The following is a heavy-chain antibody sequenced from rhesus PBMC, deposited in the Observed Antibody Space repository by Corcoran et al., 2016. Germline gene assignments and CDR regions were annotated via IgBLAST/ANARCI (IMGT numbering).Heavy chain of an antibody. CDR2: VDGRSGRT. Sequence: QVQLQESGPGVVKPSETLSLTCAVSGGSISSGYALSWIRQPPGKGREGIGYVDGRSGRTNYNQFVKTRVTMYRDDAKNQCSLKLSSVTAADTAVYYCARERGNGNYGLDSWGQGVVVTVSS. D-gene: IGHD1-14*01. CDR3: ARERGNGNYGLDS. V-gene: IGHV4-76*01. CDR1: GGSISSGYA. J-gene: IGHJ6*01.